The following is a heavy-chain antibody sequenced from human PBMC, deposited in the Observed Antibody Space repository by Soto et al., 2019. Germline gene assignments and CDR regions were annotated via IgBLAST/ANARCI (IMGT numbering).Heavy chain of an antibody. V-gene: IGHV4-59*08. CDR3: ARRWGYTFDY. CDR2: IYYSGST. CDR1: GGSISSYY. J-gene: IGHJ4*02. D-gene: IGHD5-12*01. Sequence: QVQLQESGPGLVKPSETLSLTCTVSGGSISSYYWSWIRQPPGKGLEWIGYIYYSGSTNYNPSLKRRVTTSVDTSKNPFSLKLSSVTAADTAVYYCARRWGYTFDYWGQGTLVTVSS.